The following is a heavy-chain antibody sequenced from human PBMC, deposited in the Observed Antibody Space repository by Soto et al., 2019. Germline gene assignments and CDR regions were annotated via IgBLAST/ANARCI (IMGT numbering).Heavy chain of an antibody. V-gene: IGHV1-3*01. CDR3: ALMGGGVVVVAATGMDV. Sequence: QVQLVQSGAEVKKPGASVKVSCKASGYTFTSYAMHWVRQAPGQRLEWMGWINAGNGNTKYSQKFQVRVTITRDTSASTAYMELSSLRSEDTAGYYSALMGGGVVVVAATGMDVWCQGPTVTVSS. D-gene: IGHD2-15*01. CDR2: INAGNGNT. J-gene: IGHJ6*02. CDR1: GYTFTSYA.